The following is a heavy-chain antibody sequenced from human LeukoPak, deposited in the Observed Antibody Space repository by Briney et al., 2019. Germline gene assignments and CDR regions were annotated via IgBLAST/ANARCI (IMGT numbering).Heavy chain of an antibody. CDR2: IYYTGST. D-gene: IGHD6-19*01. V-gene: IGHV4-59*01. CDR1: GGSISTYY. J-gene: IGHJ5*02. CDR3: ARPRSSGWPDYHH. Sequence: SETLSLTCTVSGGSISTYYWSWIRQPPGKGLEWIGYIYYTGSTNYNPSLKSQVTISVDTSKNQFSLKLSSVTAADTAVYYCARPRSSGWPDYHHWGQGTLVTVSS.